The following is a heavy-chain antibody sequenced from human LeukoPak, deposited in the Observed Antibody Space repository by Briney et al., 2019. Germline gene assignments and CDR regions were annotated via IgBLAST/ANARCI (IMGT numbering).Heavy chain of an antibody. V-gene: IGHV4-59*11. CDR1: GDSITRQY. Sequence: SETLSLTCTVAGDSITRQYGNWIRQPPGEGLEWIGFIYGVAKSNYNPSLRSRVTMSIDTSKNQISLKLTSVNAADTAVYYCARRAEMTLVGLGNWFDPWGKGTLVTVSS. CDR2: IYGVAKS. CDR3: ARRAEMTLVGLGNWFDP. J-gene: IGHJ5*02. D-gene: IGHD5-24*01.